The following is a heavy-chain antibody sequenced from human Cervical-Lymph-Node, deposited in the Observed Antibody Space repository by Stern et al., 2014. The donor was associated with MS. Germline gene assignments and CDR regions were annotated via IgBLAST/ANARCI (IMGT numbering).Heavy chain of an antibody. CDR2: IIPIFATT. D-gene: IGHD1-26*01. CDR1: GGTFSSYT. J-gene: IGHJ4*02. CDR3: AREGIPGAGGTFDN. V-gene: IGHV1-69*01. Sequence: VHLVESGAEVKKPGPSVKVSCNVSGGTFSSYTLNWVRQATGQGLEWMGGIIPIFATTNYPQRFQGKVTITADGSTSTTYLEVSSLTSEDTAVYYCAREGIPGAGGTFDNWGQGTLVIVSS.